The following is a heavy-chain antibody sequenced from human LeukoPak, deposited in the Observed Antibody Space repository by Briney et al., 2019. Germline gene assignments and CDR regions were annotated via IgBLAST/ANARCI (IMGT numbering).Heavy chain of an antibody. D-gene: IGHD1-26*01. J-gene: IGHJ5*02. CDR1: THY. CDR3: ARLSGKWT. Sequence: THYWSWIRHPPGKRLEWIGYINDSGSTNYNPSLKSRVTISVDTSKYQFSLKLSSVTAADTAVYYCARLSGKWTWGQGTLVTVSS. V-gene: IGHV4-59*11. CDR2: INDSGST.